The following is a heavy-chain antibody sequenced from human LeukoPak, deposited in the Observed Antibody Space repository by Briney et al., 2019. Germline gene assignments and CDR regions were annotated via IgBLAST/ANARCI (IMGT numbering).Heavy chain of an antibody. Sequence: ASVKVSCKASGGTFSSYAISWVRQAPGQGLEWVGRIHPSSGATNYAQRFQGRVTLTRDTSINTAYMELSRLTSDDTAVYYCARDLPFEDWGQGTLVTVSS. CDR3: ARDLPFED. CDR1: GGTFSSYA. D-gene: IGHD2/OR15-2a*01. V-gene: IGHV1-2*06. CDR2: IHPSSGAT. J-gene: IGHJ4*02.